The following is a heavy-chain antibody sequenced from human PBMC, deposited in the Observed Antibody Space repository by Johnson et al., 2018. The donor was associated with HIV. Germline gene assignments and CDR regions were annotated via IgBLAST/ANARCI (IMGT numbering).Heavy chain of an antibody. CDR1: GFTFDDYA. J-gene: IGHJ3*02. Sequence: VQLVESGGGLVQPGRSLRLSCAASGFTFDDYAMHWVRQAPGKGLEWVSGISWNSGSIGYADSVKGRFTISRDNAKNSLYLQMNSLRAEDTAVYYCARVKGCTGGVCSALGAFDIWGQGTMVSVSS. V-gene: IGHV3-9*01. CDR3: ARVKGCTGGVCSALGAFDI. D-gene: IGHD2-8*02. CDR2: ISWNSGSI.